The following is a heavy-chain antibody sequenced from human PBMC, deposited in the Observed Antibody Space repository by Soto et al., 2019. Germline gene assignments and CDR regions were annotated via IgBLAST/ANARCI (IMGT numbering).Heavy chain of an antibody. Sequence: EVQLVESGGGLVQPGGSLRLSCAASGFTFSRYDIHWVRQGTGKGLEWVSGIDTTGAPYYSGSVKGRFTISRENAKNSLFLEMDSLRPGDTAVYYCARESCDWSAVDYWGQGTLVTVSS. CDR1: GFTFSRYD. J-gene: IGHJ4*02. CDR2: IDTTGAP. V-gene: IGHV3-13*05. CDR3: ARESCDWSAVDY. D-gene: IGHD3-9*01.